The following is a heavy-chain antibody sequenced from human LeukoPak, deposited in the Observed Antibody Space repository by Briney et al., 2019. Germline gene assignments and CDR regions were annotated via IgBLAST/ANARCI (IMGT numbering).Heavy chain of an antibody. CDR2: ISWNSGSI. J-gene: IGHJ3*02. CDR3: AKGYSSGLRYDAFDI. Sequence: PGGSLRLSCAASGFTFDDYAMHWVRQAPGKGLEWISGISWNSGSICYADPVKRRFTISSANAKNSLYLQMNSLRAEDTALYYCAKGYSSGLRYDAFDIWGQGTMVTVSS. V-gene: IGHV3-9*01. CDR1: GFTFDDYA. D-gene: IGHD3-22*01.